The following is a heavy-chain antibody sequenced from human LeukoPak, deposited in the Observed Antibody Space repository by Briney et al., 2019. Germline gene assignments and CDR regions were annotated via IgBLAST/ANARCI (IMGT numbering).Heavy chain of an antibody. CDR2: ISSSSSTI. Sequence: PGGSLRLSCAASGFTFSSYSMNWVRQAPGKGLEWVSYISSSSSTIYYADSVKGRFTISRDNAKNSLYLQMNSLRAEDTAVYYCARELRLGELSLGYWGQGTLVTVSS. CDR3: ARELRLGELSLGY. D-gene: IGHD3-16*02. J-gene: IGHJ4*02. CDR1: GFTFSSYS. V-gene: IGHV3-48*04.